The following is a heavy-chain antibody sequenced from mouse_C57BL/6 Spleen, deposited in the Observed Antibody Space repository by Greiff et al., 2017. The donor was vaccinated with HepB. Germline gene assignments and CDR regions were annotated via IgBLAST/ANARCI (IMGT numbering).Heavy chain of an antibody. CDR3: AKGLYYGSSYYAMDY. CDR1: GYTFTGYW. D-gene: IGHD1-1*01. CDR2: ILPGSGST. Sequence: VKLMESGAELMKPGASVKLSCKATGYTFTGYWIEWVKQRPGHGLEWIVEILPGSGSTNYNEKFKGKATFTADTSSNTAYMQLSSLTTEDSAIYYCAKGLYYGSSYYAMDYWGQGTSVTVSS. J-gene: IGHJ4*01. V-gene: IGHV1-9*01.